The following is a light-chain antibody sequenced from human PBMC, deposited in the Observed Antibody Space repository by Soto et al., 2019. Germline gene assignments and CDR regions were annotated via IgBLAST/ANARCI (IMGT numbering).Light chain of an antibody. CDR2: AAS. Sequence: IQFTQSPSSLAASVGDRVTITCRASQGISSYLGWYQQKPGKAPKLLIYAASTLQSGVPSRFSGSGSGTDFTLTISSLQPEDFATYFCQYSHSNPLTFGGGTKVDIK. CDR3: QYSHSNPLT. V-gene: IGKV1-9*01. CDR1: QGISSY. J-gene: IGKJ4*01.